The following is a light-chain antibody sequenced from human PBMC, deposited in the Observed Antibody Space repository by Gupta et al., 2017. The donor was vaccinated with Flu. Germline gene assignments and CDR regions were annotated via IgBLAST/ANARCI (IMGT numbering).Light chain of an antibody. CDR2: STT. J-gene: IGLJ2*01. CDR3: LLYYGGAVI. Sequence: QTVVTQEPSLTVSPGGTVTLTCASSTGAVTSSYYPNWFQQIPGQAPRALISSTTNKHSWTPARFSGSLLGGKAALTLSGVQPEDEADYYCLLYYGGAVIFGGGTKLTVL. CDR1: TGAVTSSYY. V-gene: IGLV7-43*01.